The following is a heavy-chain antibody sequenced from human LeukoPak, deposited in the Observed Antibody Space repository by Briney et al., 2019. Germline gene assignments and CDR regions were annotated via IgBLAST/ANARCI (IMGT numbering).Heavy chain of an antibody. J-gene: IGHJ4*02. Sequence: PGGSLRLSCAASGFTFSSYWMHWVRQAPGKGLVWVSRINSDGSTTNNADSVKGRFTISRDNAKNTLYLQINSLRAEDTGLYFCARGLSGYTSALGYWGQGTLVTVSS. V-gene: IGHV3-74*01. CDR2: INSDGSTT. D-gene: IGHD1-1*01. CDR3: ARGLSGYTSALGY. CDR1: GFTFSSYW.